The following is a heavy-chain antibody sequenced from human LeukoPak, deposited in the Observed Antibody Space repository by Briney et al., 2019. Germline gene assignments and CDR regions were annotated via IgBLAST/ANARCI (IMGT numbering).Heavy chain of an antibody. CDR2: IYPGDSDT. Sequence: GESLKISCKGSGYIFASYWIGWVRQMPGKGLEWMGIIYPGDSDTKYSPSLQGQVTISADKSISTAYLQWSSLKASDTAMYYCARRGYYETTAFDIWGQGTMVTVSS. J-gene: IGHJ3*02. CDR1: GYIFASYW. CDR3: ARRGYYETTAFDI. D-gene: IGHD1-26*01. V-gene: IGHV5-51*01.